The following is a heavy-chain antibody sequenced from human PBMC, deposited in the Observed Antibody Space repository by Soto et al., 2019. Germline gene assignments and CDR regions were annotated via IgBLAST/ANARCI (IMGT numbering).Heavy chain of an antibody. CDR3: ARGPWLAAGTLNWFDP. J-gene: IGHJ5*02. D-gene: IGHD6-13*01. Sequence: ASETLSLTCTVSGGSVSSGSFYWSWIRQPPGKGLEWIGYISYSGSTNYNPPLKSRLTISVDTSKNQFSLKLSSVTAADTAVYYCARGPWLAAGTLNWFDPWGQGTLVTVS. V-gene: IGHV4-61*01. CDR2: ISYSGST. CDR1: GGSVSSGSFY.